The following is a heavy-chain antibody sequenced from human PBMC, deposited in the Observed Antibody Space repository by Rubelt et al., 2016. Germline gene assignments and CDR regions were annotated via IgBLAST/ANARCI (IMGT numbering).Heavy chain of an antibody. CDR3: ARGAGYCSSSSCHFEY. V-gene: IGHV7-4-1*02. CDR1: GYSFNSSA. J-gene: IGHJ4*02. D-gene: IGHD2-15*01. CDR2: INTGNGNP. Sequence: QVQLVQSAYELKEPGASVKVSCKASGYSFNSSAMNWVRQAPGQGLEWVGWINTGNGNPTYAQGFTGRFVFSLDTYVSTAYLQISSLKDEDTAVDYCARGAGYCSSSSCHFEYWGQGTLVTVSS.